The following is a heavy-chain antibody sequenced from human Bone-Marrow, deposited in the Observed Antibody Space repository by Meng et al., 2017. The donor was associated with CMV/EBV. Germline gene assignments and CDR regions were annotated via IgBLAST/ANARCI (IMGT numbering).Heavy chain of an antibody. J-gene: IGHJ4*02. CDR3: ARKEMAIIPPTSLFDY. V-gene: IGHV4-31*03. D-gene: IGHD5-24*01. CDR2: IYYSGST. Sequence: SETLSLTCTVSGGSISSGGYYWSWIRQHPGKGLEWIGYIYYSGSTYYNPSLKSRVTISVDTSKNQFSLKLSSVTAADTAVYYCARKEMAIIPPTSLFDYWAQGTLVTVSS. CDR1: GGSISSGGYY.